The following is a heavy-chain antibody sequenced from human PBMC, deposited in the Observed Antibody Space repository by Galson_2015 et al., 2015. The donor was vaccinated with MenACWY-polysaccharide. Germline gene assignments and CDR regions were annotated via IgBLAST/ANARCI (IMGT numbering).Heavy chain of an antibody. CDR3: ARGHYGMDV. CDR1: GLTFSSSW. Sequence: SLRLSCAASGLTFSSSWMNWVRQAPGKGLEWVASIKPDGSEKYYVDSVKGRFSISRDNGKKSVFLQMSSLRVEDTAVYYCARGHYGMDVWGQGTTVTVSS. V-gene: IGHV3-7*01. CDR2: IKPDGSEK. J-gene: IGHJ6*02.